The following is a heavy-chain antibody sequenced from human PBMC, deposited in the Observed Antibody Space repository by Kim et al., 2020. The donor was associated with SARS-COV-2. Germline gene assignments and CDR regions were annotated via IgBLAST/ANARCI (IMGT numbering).Heavy chain of an antibody. Sequence: GESLKISCKGSGYSFTSYWIGWVRQMPGKGLEWMGIIYPGDSDTRYSPSFQGQVTISADKSVSTAYLQWSSLKASDTAMYYCARGGAAMGIAARYDYWGQGTLVTVSS. CDR2: IYPGDSDT. CDR3: ARGGAAMGIAARYDY. J-gene: IGHJ4*02. V-gene: IGHV5-51*01. CDR1: GYSFTSYW. D-gene: IGHD6-6*01.